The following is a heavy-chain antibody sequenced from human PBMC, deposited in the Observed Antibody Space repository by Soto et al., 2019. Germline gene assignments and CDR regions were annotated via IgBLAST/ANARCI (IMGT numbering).Heavy chain of an antibody. V-gene: IGHV4-34*01. Sequence: SETLSLTCAVYGGSFSGYYWSWIRQPPGKGLEWIGEINHSGSTNYNPSLKSRVTISVDTSKNQFSLKLSSVTAADTAVYYCACFYYDSSGYYSGNYWGQGTLVTVSS. CDR3: ACFYYDSSGYYSGNY. J-gene: IGHJ4*02. D-gene: IGHD3-22*01. CDR2: INHSGST. CDR1: GGSFSGYY.